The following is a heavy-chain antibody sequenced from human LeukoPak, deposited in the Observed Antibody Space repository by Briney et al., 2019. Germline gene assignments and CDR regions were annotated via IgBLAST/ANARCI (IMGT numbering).Heavy chain of an antibody. CDR2: ISPKSDFI. CDR1: GFSFNYYD. CDR3: ARADCSSSTCYLRRSWFDP. D-gene: IGHD2-2*01. J-gene: IGHJ5*02. V-gene: IGHV3-21*01. Sequence: RRSLKLSCAGSGFSFNYYDMSWVRQAPGKGLEWVSSISPKSDFIYYSDSVRGRFTISRDNAENSLYLQMNSLRAEDTAVYYCARADCSSSTCYLRRSWFDPWGQGTLVTVSS.